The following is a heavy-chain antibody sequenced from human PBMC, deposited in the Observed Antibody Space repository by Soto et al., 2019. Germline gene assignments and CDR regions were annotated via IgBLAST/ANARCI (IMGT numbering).Heavy chain of an antibody. CDR1: GFTFSSYS. J-gene: IGHJ6*02. D-gene: IGHD6-13*01. Sequence: GGSLRLSCAASGFTFSSYSMNRVRQAPGKGLEWVSYISSSSSTIYYADSVKGRFTISRDNAKNSLYLQMNSLRDEDTAVYYCARGYSSLGYYYGMDVWGQGTTVTVSS. V-gene: IGHV3-48*02. CDR2: ISSSSSTI. CDR3: ARGYSSLGYYYGMDV.